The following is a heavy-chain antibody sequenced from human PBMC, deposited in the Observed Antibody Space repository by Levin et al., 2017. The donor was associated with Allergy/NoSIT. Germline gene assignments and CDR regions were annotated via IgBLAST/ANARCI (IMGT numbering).Heavy chain of an antibody. J-gene: IGHJ3*02. D-gene: IGHD3-9*01. CDR3: ARGRGLVIRYDAFDS. CDR2: INHSGST. CDR1: GGSFSGYY. V-gene: IGHV4-34*01. Sequence: SETLSLTCAVYGGSFSGYYWSWIRQPPGKGLEWIGEINHSGSTNYNPSLKSRVTISVDTSKNQFSLKLSSVTAADTAVYYCARGRGLVIRYDAFDSWGQGTMVTVSS.